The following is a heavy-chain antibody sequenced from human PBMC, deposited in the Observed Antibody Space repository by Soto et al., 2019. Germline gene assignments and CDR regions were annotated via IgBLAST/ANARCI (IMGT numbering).Heavy chain of an antibody. J-gene: IGHJ4*02. Sequence: EVQLLESGGGLVQPGRSLRLSCAASGFTFSSYAMHWVRQAPGKGLEWVSAMSGTGGSTYYADSVKGRFTISRDNSKNTLYLQMNSLRGEDTAVFYCAKAGFSSGWSPSYFDYWGQGTLVPVSS. D-gene: IGHD6-19*01. V-gene: IGHV3-23*01. CDR1: GFTFSSYA. CDR2: MSGTGGST. CDR3: AKAGFSSGWSPSYFDY.